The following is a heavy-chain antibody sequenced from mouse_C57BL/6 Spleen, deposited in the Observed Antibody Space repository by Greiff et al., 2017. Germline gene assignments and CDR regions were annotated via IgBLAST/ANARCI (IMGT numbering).Heavy chain of an antibody. CDR2: ISSGSSTI. Sequence: EVQVVESGGGLVKPGGSLKLSCAASGFTFSDYGMNWVRQAPEKGLEWVAYISSGSSTIYYADTVKGRFTISRDNAKNTLFLQMTSLRAEDTAMYYCARWGYYAMDYWGQGTSVTVSS. CDR1: GFTFSDYG. CDR3: ARWGYYAMDY. V-gene: IGHV5-17*01. J-gene: IGHJ4*01.